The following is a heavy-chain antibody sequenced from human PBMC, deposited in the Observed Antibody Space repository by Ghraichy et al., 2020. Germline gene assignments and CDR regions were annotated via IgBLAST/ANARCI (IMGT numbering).Heavy chain of an antibody. CDR2: IYYGGST. V-gene: IGHV4-30-4*01. J-gene: IGHJ4*01. Sequence: LEWVGHIYYGGSTYYNPCLKSRLTISVDTSKNQFSLKLSSVTAADTAVYYCARNPGNSTSCFAVPDYWGQGT. CDR3: ARNPGNSTSCFAVPDY. D-gene: IGHD2-2*01.